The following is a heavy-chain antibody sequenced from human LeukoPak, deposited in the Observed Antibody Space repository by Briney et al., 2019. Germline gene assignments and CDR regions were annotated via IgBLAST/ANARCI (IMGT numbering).Heavy chain of an antibody. CDR3: GRDPNGDYVGAFDF. D-gene: IGHD4-17*01. V-gene: IGHV3-23*01. Sequence: GGSLILSCVASGIAFENYAMTWVRQAPGKGLEWVSSITGSGYTRNAESVKGRFTISRDNSVDTLHLQMSSLSAEDTAIYYCGRDPNGDYVGAFDFWGQGTMVTVSS. CDR1: GIAFENYA. CDR2: ITGSGYT. J-gene: IGHJ3*01.